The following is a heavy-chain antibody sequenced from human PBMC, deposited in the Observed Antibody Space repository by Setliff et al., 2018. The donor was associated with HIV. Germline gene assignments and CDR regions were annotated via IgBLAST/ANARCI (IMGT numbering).Heavy chain of an antibody. CDR3: AREVRWELPQGFDH. Sequence: SETLSLTCTVSGGSISSRNFYWGWIRQPPGKGLQWIGSIAYTGSGYYNSSLKSRVTISVDTSRNECSLKLTSVTAADTAVYYCAREVRWELPQGFDHWGQGSQVTVSS. J-gene: IGHJ4*02. D-gene: IGHD1-26*01. CDR1: GGSISSRNFY. CDR2: IAYTGSG. V-gene: IGHV4-39*07.